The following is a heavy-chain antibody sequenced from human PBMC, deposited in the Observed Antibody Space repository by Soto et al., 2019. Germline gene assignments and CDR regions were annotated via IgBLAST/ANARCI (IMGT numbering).Heavy chain of an antibody. J-gene: IGHJ4*02. V-gene: IGHV4-39*01. Sequence: PPETLSLTCSVSGDSITTNGYYWGWIRQPPGKGLQWIGNVYSTGSTFSHPSLTSRVFISVDTSKNKFSLRLTSVIAADTAVYYCARSHYTYGLLIDYWGPGIGVTVSS. CDR2: VYSTGST. CDR1: GDSITTNGYY. CDR3: ARSHYTYGLLIDY. D-gene: IGHD2-8*01.